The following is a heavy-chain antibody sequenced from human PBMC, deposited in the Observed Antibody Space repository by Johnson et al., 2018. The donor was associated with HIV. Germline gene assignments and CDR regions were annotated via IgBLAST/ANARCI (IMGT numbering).Heavy chain of an antibody. J-gene: IGHJ3*02. D-gene: IGHD2-8*01. CDR1: GFTVSSNY. V-gene: IGHV3-66*02. CDR2: IYSGGST. CDR3: AKWAVPSLPSYLFAFDI. Sequence: MLLVESGGGLVQPGGSLRLSCAASGFTVSSNYMSWVRQAPGKGLEWVSVIYSGGSTYYADSVKGRFTISRDNSKNTLYLQMNSLRAEDTAVYYCAKWAVPSLPSYLFAFDIWGQGTMVTVSS.